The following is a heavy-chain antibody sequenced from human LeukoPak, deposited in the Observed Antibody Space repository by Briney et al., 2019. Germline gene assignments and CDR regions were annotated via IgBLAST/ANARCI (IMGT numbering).Heavy chain of an antibody. D-gene: IGHD3-3*01. Sequence: GGSLRLSCAASGFTVSSNYMSWVRQAPGKGLEWVSVIYSGGSTYYADSVKGRFTISRDNSKNTLYLQMNSLRAEDTAVYYCAKVVRSYDFWSGLYYFDYWGQGTLVTVSS. CDR2: IYSGGST. CDR3: AKVVRSYDFWSGLYYFDY. J-gene: IGHJ4*02. V-gene: IGHV3-66*01. CDR1: GFTVSSNY.